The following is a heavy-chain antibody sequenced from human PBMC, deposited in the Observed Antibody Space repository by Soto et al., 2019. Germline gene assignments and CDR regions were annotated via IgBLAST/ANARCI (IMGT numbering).Heavy chain of an antibody. Sequence: QVQLQESGPGLVKPSQTLSLTCTVSGGSISSGGYYWSWIRQHPGKGLEWIGYIYYSGSTYYNPSLKSXXTXSXXTSKNQFSLKLSSVTAADTAVYYCARGDNDYGDYVWGQGTLVTVSS. V-gene: IGHV4-31*03. CDR2: IYYSGST. D-gene: IGHD4-17*01. CDR1: GGSISSGGYY. J-gene: IGHJ4*02. CDR3: ARGDNDYGDYV.